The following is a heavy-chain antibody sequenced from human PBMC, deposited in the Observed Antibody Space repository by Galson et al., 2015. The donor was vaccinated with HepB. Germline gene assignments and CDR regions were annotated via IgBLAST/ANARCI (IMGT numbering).Heavy chain of an antibody. D-gene: IGHD6-19*01. J-gene: IGHJ3*02. Sequence: CAISGDSVSSNSAAWNWIRQSPSRGLEWLGRTYYRSKWYNDYAVSVKSRITINPDTSKNQFSLQLNSVTPEDTAVYYCAKGGWPKGAFDIWGQGTMVTVSS. CDR2: TYYRSKWYN. V-gene: IGHV6-1*01. CDR1: GDSVSSNSAA. CDR3: AKGGWPKGAFDI.